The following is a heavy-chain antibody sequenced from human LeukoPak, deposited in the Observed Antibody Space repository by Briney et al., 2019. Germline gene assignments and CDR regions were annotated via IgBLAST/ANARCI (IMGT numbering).Heavy chain of an antibody. J-gene: IGHJ4*02. D-gene: IGHD6-13*01. CDR2: IIPIFGTA. CDR1: GGTFNSYA. CDR3: ASSRRAAARSYFDY. V-gene: IGHV1-69*06. Sequence: GASVKVSCKASGGTFNSYAISWVRQAPGQGLEWMGGIIPIFGTANYAQKFQGRVTITADKSTRTAYMELSSLRSEDTAVYYCASSRRAAARSYFDYWGQGTLVTVSS.